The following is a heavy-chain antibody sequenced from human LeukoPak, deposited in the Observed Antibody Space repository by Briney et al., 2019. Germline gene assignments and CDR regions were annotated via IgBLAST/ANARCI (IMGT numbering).Heavy chain of an antibody. CDR3: ARGAPRLPLDY. CDR1: GGSISSYY. Sequence: RPSETLSLTCTVSGGSISSYYWSWIRQPPGRGLEWIGYIYYSGSTNYNPSLKSRVTISVDTSKNQFSLKLSSVTAADTAVYYCARGAPRLPLDYWGQGTLVTVSS. CDR2: IYYSGST. J-gene: IGHJ4*02. D-gene: IGHD4-11*01. V-gene: IGHV4-59*01.